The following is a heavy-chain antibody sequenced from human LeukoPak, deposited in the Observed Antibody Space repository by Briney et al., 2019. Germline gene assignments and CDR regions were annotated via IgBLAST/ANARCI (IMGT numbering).Heavy chain of an antibody. V-gene: IGHV3-21*01. D-gene: IGHD6-13*01. CDR1: GFTFSGYS. CDR2: ISSSSSSI. CDR3: ARDDLRGYSGSWYGIFDY. J-gene: IGHJ4*02. Sequence: PGGSLRLSCAASGFTFSGYSMNWVRQAPGKGLEWVSSISSSSSSIYYAASVKGRFTISRDNAKNSLYLQMNSLRAEDTAVYYCARDDLRGYSGSWYGIFDYWGQGTLVTVSS.